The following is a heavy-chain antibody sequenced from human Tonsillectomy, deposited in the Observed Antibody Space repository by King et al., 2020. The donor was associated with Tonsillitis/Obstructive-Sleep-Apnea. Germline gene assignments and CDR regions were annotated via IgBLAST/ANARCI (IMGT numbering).Heavy chain of an antibody. CDR3: ARHDPGRGGMDV. J-gene: IGHJ6*02. D-gene: IGHD3-10*01. V-gene: IGHV1-18*01. CDR2: ISDFNGNT. Sequence: QLVQSGSEVKKPGASVKVSCEASGYTFTSYGITWVRQAPGQGLEWMGWISDFNGNTNYAQKFQGRVTMTTDTSTSTAYMELRSLKSDDTAIYYCARHDPGRGGMDVWGQGTTVTVSS. CDR1: GYTFTSYG.